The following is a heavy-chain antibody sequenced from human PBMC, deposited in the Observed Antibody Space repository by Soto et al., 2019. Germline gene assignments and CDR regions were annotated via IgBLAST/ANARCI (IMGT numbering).Heavy chain of an antibody. Sequence: ASVKVSCKASGYTFTSYYMHWVRQAPGQGLEWMGIINPSGGSTSYAQKFQGRVTMTRDTSTSTVYMELSSLRSEDTAVYYCARDPNPTVAIEYYFDYWGQGTLVTVSS. V-gene: IGHV1-46*01. J-gene: IGHJ4*02. CDR3: ARDPNPTVAIEYYFDY. D-gene: IGHD4-17*01. CDR1: GYTFTSYY. CDR2: INPSGGST.